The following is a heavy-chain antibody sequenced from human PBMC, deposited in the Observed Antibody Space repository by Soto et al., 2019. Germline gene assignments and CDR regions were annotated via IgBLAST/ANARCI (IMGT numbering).Heavy chain of an antibody. D-gene: IGHD3-22*01. CDR2: IYYSGST. V-gene: IGHV4-31*03. CDR1: GGSISSCGYY. J-gene: IGHJ4*02. CDR3: ARDGGDSSGYYHFDY. Sequence: SETLSLTCTVSGGSISSCGYYWRWILQHPGKGLEWIGYIYYSGSTYYNPSLKSRVTISVDTSKNQFSLKLSSVTAADTAVYYCARDGGDSSGYYHFDYWGQGTLVTVSS.